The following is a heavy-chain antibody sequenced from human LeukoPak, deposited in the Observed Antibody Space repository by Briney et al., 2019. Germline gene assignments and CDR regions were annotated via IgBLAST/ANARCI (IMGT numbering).Heavy chain of an antibody. J-gene: IGHJ3*02. CDR2: INSNGGGT. Sequence: TRGSPRLSCAASGFSLYSYWMHCVRPALGKGLVRVSRINSNGGGTSKADFVKGRFTISRDNSKNTLYLQRNSRRAEDTAMYYCARDRLTNDAFDIWGEGTMVTVSS. CDR1: GFSLYSYW. D-gene: IGHD2-8*01. CDR3: ARDRLTNDAFDI. V-gene: IGHV3-74*01.